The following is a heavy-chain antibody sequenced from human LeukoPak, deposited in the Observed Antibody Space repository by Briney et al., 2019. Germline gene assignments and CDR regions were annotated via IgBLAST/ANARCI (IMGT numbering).Heavy chain of an antibody. D-gene: IGHD3-3*01. CDR1: GFTLRSFW. CDR3: ANGNGQRFLEWLHETYFDC. CDR2: VHGAGDNT. Sequence: GGSLRLSCSTSGFTLRSFWMHWVRQAPGKGLVWVSSVHGAGDNTTYADSVKGRFTISRDNSKNTLYLQMNSLRDEDTAVYYCANGNGQRFLEWLHETYFDCWGQGTLVTVSS. J-gene: IGHJ4*02. V-gene: IGHV3-74*01.